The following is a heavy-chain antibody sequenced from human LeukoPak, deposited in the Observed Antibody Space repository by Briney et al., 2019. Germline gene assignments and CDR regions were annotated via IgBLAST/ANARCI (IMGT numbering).Heavy chain of an antibody. D-gene: IGHD4-23*01. CDR3: VKNGVNSAFDY. CDR2: ISSNGGST. Sequence: GGSLRLPCSASGFTFSCYAMHWVRQAPGKGLEYVSTISSNGGSTYYADSVKGRFTISRDNSKNTLYLQMSSLTDEDTAVHYFVKNGVNSAFDYWGQGTLFTVSS. V-gene: IGHV3-64D*06. J-gene: IGHJ4*02. CDR1: GFTFSCYA.